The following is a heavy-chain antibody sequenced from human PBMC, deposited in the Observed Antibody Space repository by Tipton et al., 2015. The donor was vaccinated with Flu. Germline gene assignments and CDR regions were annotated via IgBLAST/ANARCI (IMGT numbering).Heavy chain of an antibody. Sequence: LRLSCAVSGDSISSDFYWAWIRQFPGKGLEWIGTVSRTGSTIYNPSLKSRVTLSIDTSKNQFSLKMKSVTATDMAVYYCARRDYSNYVSDPKSWFDPWGQGTLGAVSS. V-gene: IGHV4-38-2*01. CDR3: ARRDYSNYVSDPKSWFDP. CDR2: VSRTGST. J-gene: IGHJ5*02. CDR1: GDSISSDFY. D-gene: IGHD4-11*01.